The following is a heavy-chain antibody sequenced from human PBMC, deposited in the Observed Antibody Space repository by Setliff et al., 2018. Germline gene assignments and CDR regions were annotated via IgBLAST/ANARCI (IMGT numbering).Heavy chain of an antibody. CDR3: VREGVDSRSSTDYRYYMDV. D-gene: IGHD3-22*01. V-gene: IGHV4-59*12. CDR2: ISYSGAT. Sequence: SETLSLTCTVSGGSISSYSWSWIRQPPGKGLQWIGYISYSGATNYNPSLKSRVTISVDTSKNQFSLKLSSVTAADTAVYYCVREGVDSRSSTDYRYYMDVWGKGTTVTVSS. CDR1: GGSISSYS. J-gene: IGHJ6*03.